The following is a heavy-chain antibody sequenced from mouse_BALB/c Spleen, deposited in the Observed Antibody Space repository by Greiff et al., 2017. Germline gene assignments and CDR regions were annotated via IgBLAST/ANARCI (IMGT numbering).Heavy chain of an antibody. V-gene: IGHV1-54*01. CDR1: GYAFTNYL. CDR3: ARGWGLLYAMDY. Sequence: VQLQQSGPELVRPGTSVKVSCKASGYAFTNYLIEWVKQRPGQGLEWIGVINPGSGGTNYNEKFKGKATLTADKSSSTAYMQLSSLTSDDSAVYFCARGWGLLYAMDYWGQGTSVTVSS. CDR2: INPGSGGT. J-gene: IGHJ4*01. D-gene: IGHD2-3*01.